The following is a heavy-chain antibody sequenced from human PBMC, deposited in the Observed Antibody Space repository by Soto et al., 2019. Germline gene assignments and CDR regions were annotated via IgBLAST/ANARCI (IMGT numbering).Heavy chain of an antibody. D-gene: IGHD6-13*01. CDR1: GFTFSSYG. CDR3: AKDRGKVRLAAGSGSFDY. J-gene: IGHJ4*02. V-gene: IGHV3-30*18. CDR2: ISYDGSNK. Sequence: TGGSLRLSCAASGFTFSSYGMHWVRQAPGKGLEWVAVISYDGSNKYYADSVKGRFTISRDNSKNTLYLQMNSLRAEDTAVYYCAKDRGKVRLAAGSGSFDYWGQGTLVTVSS.